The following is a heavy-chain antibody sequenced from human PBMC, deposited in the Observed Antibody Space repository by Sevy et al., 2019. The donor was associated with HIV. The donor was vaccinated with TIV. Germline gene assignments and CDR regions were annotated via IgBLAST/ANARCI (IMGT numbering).Heavy chain of an antibody. D-gene: IGHD2-2*02. Sequence: GGSLRLSCAASGFTFSDYYMSWIRQAPGKGLKWVSYISSSSSYTNYADSVKGRFTISRDNAKNSLYLQMNSLRAEDTAVYYCARDSRGYCSSTSCYSHYYYYGMDVWGQWTTVTVSS. CDR3: ARDSRGYCSSTSCYSHYYYYGMDV. CDR2: ISSSSSYT. V-gene: IGHV3-11*06. CDR1: GFTFSDYY. J-gene: IGHJ6*02.